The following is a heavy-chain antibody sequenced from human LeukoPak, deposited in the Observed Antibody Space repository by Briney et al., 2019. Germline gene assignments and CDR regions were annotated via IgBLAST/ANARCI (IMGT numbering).Heavy chain of an antibody. CDR2: IKQDGSEK. D-gene: IGHD4-17*01. V-gene: IGHV3-7*01. CDR1: GFAFSSYW. J-gene: IGHJ4*02. CDR3: ARFGDYGRFPDY. Sequence: GGSLRLSCAASGFAFSSYWMSWVRQAPGKGLEWVANIKQDGSEKYYVDSVKGRFTISRDNAENSLYLQMNSLRAEDTAVYYCARFGDYGRFPDYWGQGTLVTVSS.